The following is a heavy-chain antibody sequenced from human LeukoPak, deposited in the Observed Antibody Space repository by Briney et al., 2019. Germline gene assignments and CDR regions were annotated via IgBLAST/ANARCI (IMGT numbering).Heavy chain of an antibody. J-gene: IGHJ6*02. CDR3: ARRGDYAGGLGYYGMDV. V-gene: IGHV3-48*01. CDR2: ISSSSSTI. Sequence: GGSLRLSCAASGFTFSSYSMSWVRQAPGKGLEWVSYISSSSSTIYHADSVKGRFTISRDNAKNSLYLQMNSLRAEDTAVYYCARRGDYAGGLGYYGMDVWGQGTTVTVSS. CDR1: GFTFSSYS. D-gene: IGHD4-17*01.